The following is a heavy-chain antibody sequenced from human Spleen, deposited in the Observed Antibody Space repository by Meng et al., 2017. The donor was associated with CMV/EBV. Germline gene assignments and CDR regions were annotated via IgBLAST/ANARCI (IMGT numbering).Heavy chain of an antibody. CDR2: IYYSGST. CDR3: ASLYGSGTPPKDY. V-gene: IGHV4-61*01. D-gene: IGHD3-10*01. J-gene: IGHJ4*02. Sequence: VSAGSVSSGSSYWGWIRQPPGKGLEWIGYIYYSGSTNYNPSLKSRVTISVDTSKNQFSLKLSSVTAADTAVYYCASLYGSGTPPKDYWGQGTLVTVSS. CDR1: AGSVSSGSSY.